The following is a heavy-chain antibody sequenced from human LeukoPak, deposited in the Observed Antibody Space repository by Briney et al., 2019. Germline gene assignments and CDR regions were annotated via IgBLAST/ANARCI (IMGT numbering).Heavy chain of an antibody. CDR2: IRYDGSNK. J-gene: IGHJ6*03. CDR1: ALRFSSFA. Sequence: GGSLRLSCAASALRFSSFAMTWVRQAPGKGLEWVAFIRYDGSNKYYADSVKGRFTISRDNSKNTLYLQMNSLRTEDTAVYYCAKGLGHYYYCMDVWGKGTTVTVSS. CDR3: AKGLGHYYYCMDV. D-gene: IGHD3-16*01. V-gene: IGHV3-30*02.